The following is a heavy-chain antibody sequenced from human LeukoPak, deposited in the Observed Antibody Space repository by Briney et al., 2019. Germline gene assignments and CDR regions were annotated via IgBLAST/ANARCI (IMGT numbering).Heavy chain of an antibody. CDR2: IIPIFGTA. Sequence: ASVKVSCKASGGTFSSYAISWVRQAAGQGLEWRGGIIPIFGTANYAQKFQGRVTITADESTSTAYMELSSLRSEDTAVYYCARQDFWSGYYPYWGQGTLVTVSS. CDR1: GGTFSSYA. V-gene: IGHV1-69*01. D-gene: IGHD3-3*01. CDR3: ARQDFWSGYYPY. J-gene: IGHJ4*02.